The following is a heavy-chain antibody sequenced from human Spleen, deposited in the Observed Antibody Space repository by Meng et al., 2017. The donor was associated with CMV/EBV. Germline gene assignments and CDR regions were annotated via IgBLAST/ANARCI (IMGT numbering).Heavy chain of an antibody. D-gene: IGHD6-13*01. CDR2: INPDSGGT. J-gene: IGHJ4*02. CDR3: ARDSSYTSSWFH. V-gene: IGHV1-2*02. CDR1: GYTFTGYH. Sequence: ASVKVSCKASGYTFTGYHMHWVRQAPGQGLEWKGWINPDSGGTNYAQKFQGRVTMTRDTSISTAYMELSRLRSDDTAVYYCARDSSYTSSWFHWGQGTLVTVSS.